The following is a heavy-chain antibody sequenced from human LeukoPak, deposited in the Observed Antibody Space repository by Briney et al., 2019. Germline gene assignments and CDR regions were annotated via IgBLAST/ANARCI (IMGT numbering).Heavy chain of an antibody. CDR2: IGPTGTDR. J-gene: IGHJ4*02. CDR1: GFTFSSCG. D-gene: IGHD1-14*01. V-gene: IGHV3-21*01. Sequence: GGSLRLSCAASGFTFSSCGFNWVRQAPGKGLEWVSSIGPTGTDRYYADSVRGRFSISRDNAKNSMYLQMDSLRDEDTAVYYCATETIGRHYDYWGQGTLLTVSS. CDR3: ATETIGRHYDY.